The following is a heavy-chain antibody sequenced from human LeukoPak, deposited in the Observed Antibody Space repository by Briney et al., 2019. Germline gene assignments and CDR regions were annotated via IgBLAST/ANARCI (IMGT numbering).Heavy chain of an antibody. Sequence: GGSLRLSCAASGFTFDDYAMHWVRQAPGKGLEWVSGISWNSGSIGYADSVKGRFTISRDNAKNSLYLQMNSLRAEDTAVYYCARDQDSSGWYHYYYYGMDVWGQGTTVTVSS. CDR3: ARDQDSSGWYHYYYYGMDV. D-gene: IGHD6-19*01. CDR2: ISWNSGSI. J-gene: IGHJ6*02. V-gene: IGHV3-9*01. CDR1: GFTFDDYA.